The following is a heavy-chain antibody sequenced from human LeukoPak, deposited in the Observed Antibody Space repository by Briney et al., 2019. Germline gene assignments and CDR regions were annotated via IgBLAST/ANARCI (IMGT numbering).Heavy chain of an antibody. CDR3: ARGDYYDSPICMDV. Sequence: PGGSLRLSCAASGFTFSSYAMSWVRQAPGKGLEWVSVIYSGGSTYYADSVKGRFTISRDNSKNTLYLQMNSLRAEDTAVYYCARGDYYDSPICMDVWGQGTTVTVSS. V-gene: IGHV3-53*01. CDR1: GFTFSSYA. J-gene: IGHJ6*02. CDR2: IYSGGST. D-gene: IGHD3-22*01.